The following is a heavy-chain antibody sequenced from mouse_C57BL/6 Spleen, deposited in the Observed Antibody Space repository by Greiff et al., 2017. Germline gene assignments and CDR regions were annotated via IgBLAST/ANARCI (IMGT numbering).Heavy chain of an antibody. CDR1: GYTFTTYP. V-gene: IGHV1-47*01. CDR3: ARGGYDGYYTGYFDV. J-gene: IGHJ1*03. Sequence: QIQLQQSGAELVKPGASVKMSCKASGYTFTTYPIEWMKQNHGKSLEWIGNFHPYNDDTKYNEKFKGKATLTVEKSSSTVYLELSRLTSDDSAVYYCARGGYDGYYTGYFDVWGTGTTVTVSS. D-gene: IGHD2-3*01. CDR2: FHPYNDDT.